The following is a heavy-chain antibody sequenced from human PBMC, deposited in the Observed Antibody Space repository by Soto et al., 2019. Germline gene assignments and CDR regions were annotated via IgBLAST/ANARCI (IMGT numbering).Heavy chain of an antibody. Sequence: QVQLQESGPGLVKPSETLSLTCTVSGGSISSYYWSWIRQPPGKGLEWIGYIYYSGSTNYNPSLRTRVTISVDTSNNQFSLKLSSVTAADTAVYYCARRCGDAFDFWGQGTMVTVSS. J-gene: IGHJ3*01. CDR2: IYYSGST. CDR1: GGSISSYY. V-gene: IGHV4-59*12. CDR3: ARRCGDAFDF. D-gene: IGHD1-26*01.